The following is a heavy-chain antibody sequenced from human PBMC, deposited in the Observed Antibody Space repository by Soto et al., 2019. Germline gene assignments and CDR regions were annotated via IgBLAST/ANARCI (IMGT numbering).Heavy chain of an antibody. Sequence: QVQLVESGGDLVKPGGSLRLSCAASGFTFTDYYMSWLRQAPGQGLQWLSYISGSTDYLNYADSVKGRFTISRDNAKNLLYLQMPSLRADDTAVYYCARDLGLSSSNYFDFWGQGTLVTVSS. V-gene: IGHV3-11*05. CDR3: ARDLGLSSSNYFDF. D-gene: IGHD3-10*01. CDR2: ISGSTDYL. CDR1: GFTFTDYY. J-gene: IGHJ4*02.